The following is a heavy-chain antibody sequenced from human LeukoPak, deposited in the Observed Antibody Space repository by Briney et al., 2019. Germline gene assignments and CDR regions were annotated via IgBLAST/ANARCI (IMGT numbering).Heavy chain of an antibody. CDR2: INHSGST. Sequence: PSETLSLTCTVSGGSISSSSYYWGWIRQPPGKGPEWIGEINHSGSTNYNPSLKSRVTIAVDTSKNQFSLKLSSVTAADTAVYYCAREGSPGANWFDPWGQGTLVTVSS. J-gene: IGHJ5*02. CDR3: AREGSPGANWFDP. V-gene: IGHV4-39*07. CDR1: GGSISSSSYY. D-gene: IGHD3-10*01.